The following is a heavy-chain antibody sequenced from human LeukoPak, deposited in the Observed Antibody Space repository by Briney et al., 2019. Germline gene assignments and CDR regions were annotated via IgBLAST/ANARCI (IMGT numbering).Heavy chain of an antibody. V-gene: IGHV1-46*01. Sequence: GASGKVSCKASGYTFTSYYMHWVRQAPGQGLEWMGIINPSGGSTSYAQKFQGRVTITRDMSTSPVYMELSSLRSEDTAVYYCARPSTYYYDSRGYSHFDYWGQGTLVTVSS. CDR1: GYTFTSYY. D-gene: IGHD3-22*01. CDR2: INPSGGST. CDR3: ARPSTYYYDSRGYSHFDY. J-gene: IGHJ4*02.